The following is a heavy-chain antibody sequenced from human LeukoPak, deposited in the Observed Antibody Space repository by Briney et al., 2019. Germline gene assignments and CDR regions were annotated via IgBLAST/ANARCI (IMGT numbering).Heavy chain of an antibody. Sequence: ASVKVSCKASGYTFTSYGISWVRQAPGQGLEWMGWIGAYNGNTNYAQKLQGRVTMTTDTSTSTAYMELRSLRSDDTAVYYCARIPRSAIFGVVIDRLFDYWGQGTLVTVSS. CDR3: ARIPRSAIFGVVIDRLFDY. CDR2: IGAYNGNT. V-gene: IGHV1-18*01. D-gene: IGHD3-3*02. CDR1: GYTFTSYG. J-gene: IGHJ4*02.